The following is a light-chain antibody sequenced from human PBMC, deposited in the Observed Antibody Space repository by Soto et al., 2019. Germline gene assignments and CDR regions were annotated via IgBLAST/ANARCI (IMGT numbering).Light chain of an antibody. V-gene: IGKV3-20*01. CDR3: QQYGSSPRT. CDR2: DAS. Sequence: EIGLTQSPGTLSLSPGERATLSCRASQSVSSSYLACYQQKPGQAPRLLIYDASSRATGIPDRFSGSGSGTDFTLTISRLEPEDFAVYYCQQYGSSPRTFGQGTKVEIK. CDR1: QSVSSSY. J-gene: IGKJ1*01.